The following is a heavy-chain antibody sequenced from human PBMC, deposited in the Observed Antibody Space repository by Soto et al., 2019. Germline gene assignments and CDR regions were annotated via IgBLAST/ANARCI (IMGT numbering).Heavy chain of an antibody. CDR3: AKESPSDY. J-gene: IGHJ4*02. V-gene: IGHV3-23*01. Sequence: GGSLRLSCAASGTTFSNYGMSWVRQAPGKGLEWVAGISTSGDRKYYADSVKGRFTIARDNSKNMLYLQMNSLRGEDTAIYYCAKESPSDYWGQGTQVTVSS. CDR1: GTTFSNYG. CDR2: ISTSGDRK.